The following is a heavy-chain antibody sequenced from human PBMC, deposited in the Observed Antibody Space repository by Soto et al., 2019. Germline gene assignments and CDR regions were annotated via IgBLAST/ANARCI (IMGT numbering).Heavy chain of an antibody. V-gene: IGHV1-69*01. CDR2: IIPIFGTA. Sequence: QVQLVQSGAEVKKPGSSVKVSCKASGGTFSSYAISWVRQAPGQGLEWMGGIIPIFGTANYAQRFQGRVTVTADESTSTAYMELSSLSSEDTAVYYCASTDCSSTSCYRGVTYYYYGMDVWGQGTTVTVSS. CDR3: ASTDCSSTSCYRGVTYYYYGMDV. J-gene: IGHJ6*02. D-gene: IGHD2-2*02. CDR1: GGTFSSYA.